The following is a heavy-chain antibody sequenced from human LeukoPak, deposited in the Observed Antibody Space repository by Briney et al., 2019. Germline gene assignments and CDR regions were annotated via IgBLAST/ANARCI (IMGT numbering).Heavy chain of an antibody. CDR2: IIPILGIA. Sequence: SVKVSCKASGGTFSSYAISWVRQAPGQGLEWMGRIIPILGIANYAQKFQGRVTITADKSTSTAYMELSSLRSEDTAVYYCARGPIVSKYYFDYWGQGTLVTVSS. D-gene: IGHD2-15*01. CDR3: ARGPIVSKYYFDY. V-gene: IGHV1-69*04. J-gene: IGHJ4*02. CDR1: GGTFSSYA.